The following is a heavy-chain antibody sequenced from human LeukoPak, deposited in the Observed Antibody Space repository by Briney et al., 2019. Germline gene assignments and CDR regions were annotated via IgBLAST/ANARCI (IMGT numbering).Heavy chain of an antibody. Sequence: ASVKVSFKASGYTFTSYYMHWVRRAPGQGLDWVGIINPSAGSTTYAQKFQGRVTMTRDTSTSTVYMELSSLRSEDTAVYYCARDRSGLRFGDYWGQGTLVTVSS. CDR1: GYTFTSYY. J-gene: IGHJ4*02. D-gene: IGHD5-12*01. CDR3: ARDRSGLRFGDY. V-gene: IGHV1-46*01. CDR2: INPSAGST.